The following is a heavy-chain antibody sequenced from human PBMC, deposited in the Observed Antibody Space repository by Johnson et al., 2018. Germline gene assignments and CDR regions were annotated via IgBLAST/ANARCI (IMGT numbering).Heavy chain of an antibody. CDR3: TTGRGSCLQYCQY. CDR1: GFTFSNAW. Sequence: VQLQESGGGLVQPGGSLRLSCAASGFTFSNAWMTWVRQAPGKGLEWVGRIKSKADGGTTDYAAPVKGRCTISRDDSKNTVYLQMNSLKTEDTAVDYCTTGRGSCLQYCQYWGQGTLVSVSS. D-gene: IGHD3-16*01. J-gene: IGHJ1*01. V-gene: IGHV3-15*07. CDR2: IKSKADGGTT.